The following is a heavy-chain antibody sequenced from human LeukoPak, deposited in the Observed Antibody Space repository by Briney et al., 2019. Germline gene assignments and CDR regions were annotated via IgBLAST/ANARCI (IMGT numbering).Heavy chain of an antibody. D-gene: IGHD2-2*01. Sequence: SVKVSCKTSGGTFSSHVISWVRQAPGQGLEWMGGIIPIFGTANYAQKFQGRVTITADKFTNKVYMELSSLRSDDTAIYFCARVNGYCSSISCFLDYLGQGTLVTVSS. V-gene: IGHV1-69*06. J-gene: IGHJ4*02. CDR1: GGTFSSHV. CDR3: ARVNGYCSSISCFLDY. CDR2: IIPIFGTA.